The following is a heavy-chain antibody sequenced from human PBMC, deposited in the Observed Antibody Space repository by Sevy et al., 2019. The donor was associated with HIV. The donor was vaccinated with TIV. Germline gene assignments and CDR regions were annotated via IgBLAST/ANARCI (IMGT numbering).Heavy chain of an antibody. Sequence: ASVKVSCKASGYTFTGYYMHWVRQAPGQGLEWMGRINPNSGGTNYAQKFQGRVTMTRDTSISTAYMELSRLRSDDTAVYYCASNPKDCSGGSCSTTSYYYYYGMDVWGQWTTVTGSS. CDR1: GYTFTGYY. V-gene: IGHV1-2*06. CDR3: ASNPKDCSGGSCSTTSYYYYYGMDV. J-gene: IGHJ6*02. D-gene: IGHD2-15*01. CDR2: INPNSGGT.